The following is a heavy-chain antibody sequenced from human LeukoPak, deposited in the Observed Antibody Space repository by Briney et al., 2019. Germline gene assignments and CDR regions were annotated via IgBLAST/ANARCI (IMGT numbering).Heavy chain of an antibody. CDR3: DRARESYYYGSGSYGPGPFDP. Sequence: PSETLSLTCTVSVGSISIGDYYWSWIRQPPGKGLEWIGYIYYSWSNYYNPSLKSRVTISVDTSKNQFFLKLSSLTSADTGVYYCDRARESYYYGSGSYGPGPFDPWGQGTLVTVSS. V-gene: IGHV4-30-4*01. CDR2: IYYSWSN. D-gene: IGHD3-10*01. J-gene: IGHJ5*02. CDR1: VGSISIGDYY.